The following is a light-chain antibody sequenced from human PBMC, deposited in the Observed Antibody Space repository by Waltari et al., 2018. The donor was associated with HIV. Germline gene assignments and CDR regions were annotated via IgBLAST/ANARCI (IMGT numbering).Light chain of an antibody. J-gene: IGLJ3*02. CDR3: AAWDDSLSGVV. V-gene: IGLV1-47*01. CDR2: RNN. CDR1: SSNIGSKY. Sequence: QSVLTQPPSASGTPGQRVTISCSGSSSNIGSKYVYWYQQLPGTAPKPLIYRNNQRPSGVPDRFSGSKSGTSASLAISGLRSEDEADYYCAAWDDSLSGVVFGGGTKLTVL.